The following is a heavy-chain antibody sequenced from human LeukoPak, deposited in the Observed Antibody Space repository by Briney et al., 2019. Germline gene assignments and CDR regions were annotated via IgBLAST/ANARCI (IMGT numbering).Heavy chain of an antibody. CDR2: IYYSGST. CDR3: ARGSGWSGYYNLDY. CDR1: GGSISSYY. Sequence: SETLSLTCTVSGGSISSYYWSWIRQPPGKGLEWIGYIYYSGSTSYNPSLKSRVTISVDTSKNQFSLKLSSVAAADTAVYYCARGSGWSGYYNLDYWGQGTLVTVSS. V-gene: IGHV4-59*01. D-gene: IGHD3-3*01. J-gene: IGHJ4*02.